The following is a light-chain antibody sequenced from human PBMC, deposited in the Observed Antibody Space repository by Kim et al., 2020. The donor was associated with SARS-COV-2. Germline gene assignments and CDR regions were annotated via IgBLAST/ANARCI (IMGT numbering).Light chain of an antibody. CDR2: GKN. CDR1: SLRSYY. V-gene: IGLV3-19*01. Sequence: ALGQTVRITWQGDSLRSYYAPWYQQKPGQAPILVIYGKNNRPSGIPDRFSGSSSGNTASLTITGTQAGDEADYYCNSRDSNDNVVFGGGTKLTVL. CDR3: NSRDSNDNVV. J-gene: IGLJ2*01.